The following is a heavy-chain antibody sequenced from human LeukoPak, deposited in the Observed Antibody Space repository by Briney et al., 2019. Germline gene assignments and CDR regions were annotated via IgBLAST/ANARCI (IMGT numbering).Heavy chain of an antibody. D-gene: IGHD5-24*01. CDR1: GFTFSDYS. J-gene: IGHJ4*02. Sequence: GGSLRLPSAASGFTFSDYSMNWVRQAPGKGLEWISYIGIDSGNTNYADSVKGRFTISGDKAKNSLYLQMNSLRVEDTAVYYCARDYKYAFDNWGQGTLVTVSS. V-gene: IGHV3-48*01. CDR2: IGIDSGNT. CDR3: ARDYKYAFDN.